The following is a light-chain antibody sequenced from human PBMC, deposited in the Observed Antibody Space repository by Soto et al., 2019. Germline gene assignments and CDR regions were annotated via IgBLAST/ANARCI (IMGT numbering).Light chain of an antibody. Sequence: QSVLTQPASLSGSPGQSITISCTGTSSDVGSYNLVSWYQQQPGKAPKLMIYEVSKRPSGVSNRFSGSKSGNTASLTISGLQSEDEADYYCCSYAGSSTFYVFGTGTEVTVL. V-gene: IGLV2-23*02. CDR2: EVS. CDR1: SSDVGSYNL. J-gene: IGLJ1*01. CDR3: CSYAGSSTFYV.